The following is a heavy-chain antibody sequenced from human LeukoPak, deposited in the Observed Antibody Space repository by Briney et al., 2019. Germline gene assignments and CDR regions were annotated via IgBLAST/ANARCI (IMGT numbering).Heavy chain of an antibody. CDR2: IYYSGST. Sequence: SETLSLTCTVSGDSISSSSYYWGWIRRPPGKGLEWIGYIYYSGSTYYNPSLKSRVTISVDTSKNQFSLKLSSVTAADTAVYYCARETLTTSRWFGPWGQGTLVTVSS. CDR3: ARETLTTSRWFGP. D-gene: IGHD4-17*01. V-gene: IGHV4-30-4*08. J-gene: IGHJ5*02. CDR1: GDSISSSSYY.